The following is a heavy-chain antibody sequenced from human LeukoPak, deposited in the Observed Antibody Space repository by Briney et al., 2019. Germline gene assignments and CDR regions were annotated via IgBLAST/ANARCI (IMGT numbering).Heavy chain of an antibody. CDR2: INHSGST. D-gene: IGHD3-22*01. V-gene: IGHV4-34*01. CDR3: ARGASDSSGPMGSFDY. Sequence: PSETLSLTCAVYGGSFSGYYWSWIRQPPGKGLEWIGEINHSGSTNYNPSLKSRVTISVDTSKNQFFLKLSSVTAADTAVYYCARGASDSSGPMGSFDYWGQGTLVTVSS. J-gene: IGHJ4*02. CDR1: GGSFSGYY.